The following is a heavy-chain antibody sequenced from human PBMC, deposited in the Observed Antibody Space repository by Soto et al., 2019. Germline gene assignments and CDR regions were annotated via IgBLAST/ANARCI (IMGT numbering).Heavy chain of an antibody. CDR1: GYTFTSYG. J-gene: IGHJ5*02. CDR2: ISAYNGNT. Sequence: ASVKVSCKASGYTFTSYGISWLRQAPGQGVEWMGWISAYNGNTNYAQKLQGRVTMTADTSTSTAYMELRSLRSDDTAVYYCARDDGVVVDDFQDPWGQGTLVTVSS. D-gene: IGHD3-22*01. V-gene: IGHV1-18*01. CDR3: ARDDGVVVDDFQDP.